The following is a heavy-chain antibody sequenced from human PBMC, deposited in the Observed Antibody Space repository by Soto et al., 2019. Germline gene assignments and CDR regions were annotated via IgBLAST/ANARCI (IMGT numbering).Heavy chain of an antibody. Sequence: EVQLVESGGGLIQPGGSLRLSCAASGFTVSSNYMSWVRQAPGKGLEWVSVIYSGGSTYYADSVKGRFTISRDNSKNTLYLQMNSLRAEDTAVYYWASTYNWNSMTEAWFFDYWGQGTLVTVSS. D-gene: IGHD1-7*01. V-gene: IGHV3-53*01. CDR3: ASTYNWNSMTEAWFFDY. CDR2: IYSGGST. J-gene: IGHJ4*02. CDR1: GFTVSSNY.